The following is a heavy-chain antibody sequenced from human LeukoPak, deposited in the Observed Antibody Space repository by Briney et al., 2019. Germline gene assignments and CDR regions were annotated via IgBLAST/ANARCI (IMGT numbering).Heavy chain of an antibody. CDR1: GYTFISHY. Sequence: GASVKLSCKASGYTFISHYLHWVRQPPAQGLEWMGIINPSVGTTDYAQKFQGRVTMNRDTSTTTVYMELSSLRSEDTAVYYCARVTAQGGDFLEPGDYWGQGTLVTVSS. CDR3: ARVTAQGGDFLEPGDY. D-gene: IGHD3-3*01. J-gene: IGHJ4*02. CDR2: INPSVGTT. V-gene: IGHV1-46*01.